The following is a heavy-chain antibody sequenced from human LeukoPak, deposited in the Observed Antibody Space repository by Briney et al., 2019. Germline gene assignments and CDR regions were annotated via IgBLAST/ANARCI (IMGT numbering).Heavy chain of an antibody. V-gene: IGHV1-18*04. Sequence: ASVKVSCKASGHTFTDFGISWVRQAPGQGLEWMGWISAYNGNINYAQKVQGRVTMTTDTSTSTAYMEVRSLRSEDTAVYYCVRDLGVDTTMIFFDYWGQGAVVTVSS. D-gene: IGHD5-18*01. CDR3: VRDLGVDTTMIFFDY. J-gene: IGHJ4*02. CDR2: ISAYNGNI. CDR1: GHTFTDFG.